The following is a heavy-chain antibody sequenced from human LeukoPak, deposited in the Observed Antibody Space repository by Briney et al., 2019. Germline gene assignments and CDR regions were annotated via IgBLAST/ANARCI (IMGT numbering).Heavy chain of an antibody. V-gene: IGHV4-34*01. D-gene: IGHD2-2*01. Sequence: PSETRSLTCAVYGGSFSGYYWSWIRQTPGKGLEWIGEGSHSGGTNYNPSLKSRVTISVDTSKNQFSLKLSSVTAADTAVYYCARVHIVVVPAAPFGYWGQGTLVTVSS. CDR2: GSHSGGT. CDR3: ARVHIVVVPAAPFGY. CDR1: GGSFSGYY. J-gene: IGHJ4*02.